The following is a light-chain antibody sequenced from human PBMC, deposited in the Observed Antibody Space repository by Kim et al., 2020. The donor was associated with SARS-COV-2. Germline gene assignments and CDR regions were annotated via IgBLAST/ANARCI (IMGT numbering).Light chain of an antibody. Sequence: SWSPGEMATLSGRASQSFSGSSVAWYQQKPGQSPRLRMSGASTRATDIPDRFSGSGSETDFTLTISRLEPEDFAVYYCQQYGNSFTFGQGTKLEI. J-gene: IGKJ2*01. CDR1: QSFSGSS. CDR2: GAS. CDR3: QQYGNSFT. V-gene: IGKV3-20*01.